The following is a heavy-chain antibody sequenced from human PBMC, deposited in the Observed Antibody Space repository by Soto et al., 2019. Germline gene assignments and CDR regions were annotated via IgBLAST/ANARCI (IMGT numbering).Heavy chain of an antibody. Sequence: PSETLSLTCTVSGGSISSSADFWGCIRQPPGKGLEWIGSIFSRGTTYYNPSLKSRVAISVDTSRNQFSLNLRSVTAADTAVYYCVRNVVDSATNSFDYWGQGILVTVSS. V-gene: IGHV4-39*01. J-gene: IGHJ4*02. CDR2: IFSRGTT. CDR1: GGSISSSADF. CDR3: VRNVVDSATNSFDY. D-gene: IGHD1-1*01.